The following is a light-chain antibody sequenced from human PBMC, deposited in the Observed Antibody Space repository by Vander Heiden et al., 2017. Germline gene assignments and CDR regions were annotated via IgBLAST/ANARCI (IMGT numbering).Light chain of an antibody. CDR2: QDS. J-gene: IGLJ2*01. Sequence: SSELTQPPSVSVSPGRTASITCYGDKLGDKYVSWYQQQPGQSPVVVIYQDSKRPSVIPERFSGSNSGNTATLTISGTQAVDEADYFCQTWDTNTVVVGGGTKLTVL. CDR1: KLGDKY. V-gene: IGLV3-1*01. CDR3: QTWDTNTVV.